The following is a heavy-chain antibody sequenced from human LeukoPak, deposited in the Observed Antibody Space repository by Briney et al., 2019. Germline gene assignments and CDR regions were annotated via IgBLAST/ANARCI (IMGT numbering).Heavy chain of an antibody. CDR1: GGSFSGYY. D-gene: IGHD3-3*01. J-gene: IGHJ6*02. CDR3: ARVRPPYDFWSGYAMDV. V-gene: IGHV4-34*01. Sequence: SSETLSLTCAVYGGSFSGYYWSWIRQPPGKGLEWIGEINHSGSTNYNLSLKSRVTISVDTSKNQFSLKLSSVTAADTAVYYCARVRPPYDFWSGYAMDVWGQGTTVTVSS. CDR2: INHSGST.